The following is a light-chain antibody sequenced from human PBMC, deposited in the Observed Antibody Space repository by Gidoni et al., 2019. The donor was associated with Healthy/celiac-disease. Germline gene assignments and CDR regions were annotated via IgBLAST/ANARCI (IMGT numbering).Light chain of an antibody. V-gene: IGKV3-20*01. CDR2: GAS. CDR1: QSVSSSY. J-gene: IGKJ1*01. CDR3: QQYGSSPET. Sequence: EIVLTQSPGTLSLSPGERATLSCRASQSVSSSYLAWYQHKPGQAPRLLIYGASSRATGIPDRFSGSGSGTDFTLTISRLEPEDVAVYYCQQYGSSPETFXQXTKVEIK.